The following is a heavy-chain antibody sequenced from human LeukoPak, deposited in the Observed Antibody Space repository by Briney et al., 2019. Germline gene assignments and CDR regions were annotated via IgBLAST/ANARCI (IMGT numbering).Heavy chain of an antibody. D-gene: IGHD3-22*01. Sequence: PSETLSLTCTVSGGSISSRSYYWGWIRQPPGKGLEWIANIYSSGSTYQNPSLKSRVTISVDTSKTHFSLKLSSLTAADTAVYYCGSQLYDSSGYYFQHWGQGTLVTVSS. CDR2: IYSSGST. J-gene: IGHJ1*01. V-gene: IGHV4-39*02. CDR3: GSQLYDSSGYYFQH. CDR1: GGSISSRSYY.